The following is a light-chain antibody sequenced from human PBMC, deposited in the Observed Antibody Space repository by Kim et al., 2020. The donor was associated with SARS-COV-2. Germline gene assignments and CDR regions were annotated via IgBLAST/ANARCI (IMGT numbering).Light chain of an antibody. Sequence: PVQSITISCTGTSSDIETYNFVSWYQQHPGKAPKLIIYEVNQRPSGASDRFSVSKSGNTAYLTVSGLQAEDEADYHCCSYATKSYVCGSGTKVTVL. CDR1: SSDIETYNF. V-gene: IGLV2-23*02. J-gene: IGLJ1*01. CDR3: CSYATKSYV. CDR2: EVN.